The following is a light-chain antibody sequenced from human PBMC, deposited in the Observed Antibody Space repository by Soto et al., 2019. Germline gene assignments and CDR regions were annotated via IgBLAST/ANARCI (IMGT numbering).Light chain of an antibody. CDR2: GVY. Sequence: EIVMTQSPTILSVSPGERATLSCRASQSVSSNLAWYQQKPGQAPRLLIYGVYTRAPGIPARFSGSGSGTDFTLTIRRLEPEDFAVYYCQQYGSSYPWTFGQGTKVDIK. CDR3: QQYGSSYPWT. CDR1: QSVSSN. V-gene: IGKV3-20*01. J-gene: IGKJ1*01.